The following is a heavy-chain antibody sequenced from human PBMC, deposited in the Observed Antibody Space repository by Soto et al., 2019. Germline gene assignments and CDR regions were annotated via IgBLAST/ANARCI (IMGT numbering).Heavy chain of an antibody. CDR2: ISYDGSNK. CDR3: AREAQFGSAPNFDY. D-gene: IGHD3-10*01. CDR1: GFTFSSYA. J-gene: IGHJ4*02. V-gene: IGHV3-30-3*01. Sequence: QVQLVESGGGVVQPGRSLRLSCAASGFTFSSYAMHWVRQAAGKGLEWVAVISYDGSNKYYADSVKGRFTISRDNSKNTLYLQMNSLRAEDTAVYYCAREAQFGSAPNFDYWGQGTLVTVSS.